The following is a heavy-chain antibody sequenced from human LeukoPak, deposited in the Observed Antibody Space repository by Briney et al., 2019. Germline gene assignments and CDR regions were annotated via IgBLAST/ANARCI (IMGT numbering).Heavy chain of an antibody. V-gene: IGHV3-74*01. CDR2: INSDGSST. D-gene: IGHD3-22*01. CDR3: AKGGYEYDSSGHNYFDY. J-gene: IGHJ4*02. CDR1: GFTFSSYW. Sequence: SGGSLRLSCAASGFTFSSYWMHWVRQAPGKGLVWVSRINSDGSSTSYADSAKGRFTISRDNSKNTLYLQMNSLRAEDTAVYYCAKGGYEYDSSGHNYFDYWGQGSQVTVSS.